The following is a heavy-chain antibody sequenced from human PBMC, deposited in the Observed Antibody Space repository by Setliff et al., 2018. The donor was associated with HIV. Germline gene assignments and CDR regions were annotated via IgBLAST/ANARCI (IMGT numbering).Heavy chain of an antibody. J-gene: IGHJ4*02. CDR1: GGSISSHY. CDR3: ARDRVYGSENYNGY. D-gene: IGHD3-10*01. Sequence: SETLSLTCTVSGGSISSHYWSWIRQPPGKGLEWIGSIYYSGITNYNPSLKSRVTISVDTSKNQFSLKLSSVTAADTAVYYCARDRVYGSENYNGYWGQGTLVTVSS. V-gene: IGHV4-59*11. CDR2: IYYSGIT.